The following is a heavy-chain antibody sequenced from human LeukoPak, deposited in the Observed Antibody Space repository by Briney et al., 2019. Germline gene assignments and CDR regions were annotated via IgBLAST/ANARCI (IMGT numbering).Heavy chain of an antibody. D-gene: IGHD6-6*01. V-gene: IGHV4-4*02. CDR3: ARSRAAQFDY. J-gene: IGHJ4*02. Sequence: SETLSLTCAVSGGSISSSNWWSWVRQPPGKGLEWIGEIYHSGSTNYNPSLKSRVTISVDTSKNQFSLKLSSVTAADTAVYYCARSRAAQFDYWGQGTLVTVSS. CDR1: GGSISSSNW. CDR2: IYHSGST.